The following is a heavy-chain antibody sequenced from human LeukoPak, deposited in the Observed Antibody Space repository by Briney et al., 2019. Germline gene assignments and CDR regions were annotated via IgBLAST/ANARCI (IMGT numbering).Heavy chain of an antibody. Sequence: SETPSLTCAVYGGSFSGYYWSWIRQPPGKGLEWIGEINHSGSTNYNPSLKSRVTISVDTSKNQFSLKLSSVTAADTAVYYCARGYLAYYDSSGYVPYYFDYWGQGTLVTVSS. CDR2: INHSGST. J-gene: IGHJ4*02. CDR1: GGSFSGYY. CDR3: ARGYLAYYDSSGYVPYYFDY. V-gene: IGHV4-34*01. D-gene: IGHD3-22*01.